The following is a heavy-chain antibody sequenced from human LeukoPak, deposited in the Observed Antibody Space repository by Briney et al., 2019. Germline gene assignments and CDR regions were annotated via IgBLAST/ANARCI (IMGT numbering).Heavy chain of an antibody. CDR2: MNPNSGNT. CDR1: GYTFTSYD. J-gene: IGHJ3*02. V-gene: IGHV1-8*03. CDR3: ARSLSPPQYSSGWYSAFDI. D-gene: IGHD6-19*01. Sequence: ASVKVSCKASGYTFTSYDINWVRQATGQGLEWMGWMNPNSGNTGYAQKFQGRVTITADESTSTAYMELSSLRSEDTAVYYCARSLSPPQYSSGWYSAFDIWGQGTMVTVSS.